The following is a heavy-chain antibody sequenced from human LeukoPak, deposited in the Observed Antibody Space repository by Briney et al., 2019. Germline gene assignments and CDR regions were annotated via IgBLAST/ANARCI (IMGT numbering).Heavy chain of an antibody. V-gene: IGHV5-51*01. D-gene: IGHD5-18*01. CDR1: GYSFTSYW. Sequence: GESLKISCQGSGYSFTSYWIGWVRQMPGKGLEWMGIIYPGDSDTRYSPSFQGQVTISADKSISTAYLQWSSLKASDTAMYYCARQLVVLDTAMVGLDYYYGMDVWGQGTTVTVSS. CDR3: ARQLVVLDTAMVGLDYYYGMDV. CDR2: IYPGDSDT. J-gene: IGHJ6*02.